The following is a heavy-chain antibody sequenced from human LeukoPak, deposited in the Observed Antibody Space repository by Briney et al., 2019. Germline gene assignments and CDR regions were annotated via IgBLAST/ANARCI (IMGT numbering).Heavy chain of an antibody. CDR3: AGVFRYVWGSYRYTP. CDR1: GGSFSGYY. CDR2: INHSGST. V-gene: IGHV4-34*01. J-gene: IGHJ5*02. Sequence: PSETLSLTCAVYGGSFSGYYWSWLRQPPGKGLEWIGEINHSGSTNYNPSLKSRVTISVDTSKNQFSLKLSSVTAADTAVYYCAGVFRYVWGSYRYTPWGQGTLVTVSS. D-gene: IGHD3-16*02.